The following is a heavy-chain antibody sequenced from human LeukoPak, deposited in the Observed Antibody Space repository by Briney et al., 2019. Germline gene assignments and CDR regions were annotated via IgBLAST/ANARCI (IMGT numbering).Heavy chain of an antibody. D-gene: IGHD3-22*01. CDR2: IKEDGSKK. CDR3: ATPLDYCDSTNAYHQGGD. V-gene: IGHV3-7*03. Sequence: GGSLRLSCATSGFTFSSHWMTWVRQAPGKGLEWVANIKEDGSKKNYVDSVKGRFTISRDNAKNSLYLQMNSLRAEDTAVYYCATPLDYCDSTNAYHQGGDWGQGTLVTVSS. CDR1: GFTFSSHW. J-gene: IGHJ4*02.